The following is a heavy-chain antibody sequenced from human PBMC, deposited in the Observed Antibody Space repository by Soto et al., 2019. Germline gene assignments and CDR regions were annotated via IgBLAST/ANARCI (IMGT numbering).Heavy chain of an antibody. V-gene: IGHV6-1*01. J-gene: IGHJ6*04. Sequence: PSQTLSLTCAISGDSVSSNSAAWNWIRQSPSRGLEWLGRTYYRSKWYNDYAVSVKSRITINPDTSKNQFSLQLNSVTPEDTAVYYCAREREDVVVVAATSYYYYYGMDVWGKGTTVTVSS. CDR2: TYYRSKWYN. CDR3: AREREDVVVVAATSYYYYYGMDV. CDR1: GDSVSSNSAA. D-gene: IGHD2-15*01.